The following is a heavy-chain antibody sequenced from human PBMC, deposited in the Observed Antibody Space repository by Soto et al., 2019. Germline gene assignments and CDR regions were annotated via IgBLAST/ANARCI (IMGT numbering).Heavy chain of an antibody. CDR1: GGSFSGYY. J-gene: IGHJ6*03. V-gene: IGHV4-34*01. Sequence: SETLSLTCAVYGGSFSGYYWSWIRQPPGKGLEWIGEINHSGSTNYNPSLKSRVTISVDTSKNQFSLKLSSVTAADTAVYCCARGIAVASYYYYMDVWGKGTTVTVSS. CDR3: ARGIAVASYYYYMDV. CDR2: INHSGST. D-gene: IGHD6-19*01.